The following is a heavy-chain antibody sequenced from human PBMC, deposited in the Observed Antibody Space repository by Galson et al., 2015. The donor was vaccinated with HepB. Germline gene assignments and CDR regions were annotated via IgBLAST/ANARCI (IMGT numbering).Heavy chain of an antibody. J-gene: IGHJ4*02. CDR2: ISYDGSKK. V-gene: IGHV3-30*04. CDR1: GFTFSSHA. D-gene: IGHD6-19*01. Sequence: SLRLSCAASGFTFSSHAMHWVRQAPGKGLEWVAVISYDGSKKYYVDSVKGRFTISRDSFKNTLYLQLTSLRGEDTAVYYCARDRGRRYSSEWYPYYFDYWGQGILVTVST. CDR3: ARDRGRRYSSEWYPYYFDY.